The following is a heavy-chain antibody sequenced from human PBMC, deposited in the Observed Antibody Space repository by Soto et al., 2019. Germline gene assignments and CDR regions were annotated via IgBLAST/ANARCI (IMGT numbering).Heavy chain of an antibody. J-gene: IGHJ4*02. CDR2: ISAGAEGA. V-gene: IGHV3-23*01. Sequence: VQLLESGGALVQPGGALRLSCAASGFTFSSHAMSWVRQAPGKGLEWVSSISAGAEGAYYADSVKGRFTISRSNSNNTLYLQMNSLRVEDTAVYYCVRDLWWYRHWGQGTLVTVSS. CDR3: VRDLWWYRH. D-gene: IGHD2-15*01. CDR1: GFTFSSHA.